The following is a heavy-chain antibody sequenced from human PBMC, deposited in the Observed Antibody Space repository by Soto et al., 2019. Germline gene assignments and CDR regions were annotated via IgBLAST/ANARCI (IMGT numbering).Heavy chain of an antibody. J-gene: IGHJ4*02. V-gene: IGHV3-11*01. CDR1: GFSFSDSY. D-gene: IGHD6-6*01. CDR3: AGFLGGIPARPFDY. CDR2: ISGSSITI. Sequence: QVQLVESGGGLVKPGGSVRLSCAASGFSFSDSYMSWVSQAPGKGLEWVAYISGSSITISHADSVKGRFTISRDNGKNSVYLQMDTLGAEDTAVYYCAGFLGGIPARPFDYWGQGTLVTVSS.